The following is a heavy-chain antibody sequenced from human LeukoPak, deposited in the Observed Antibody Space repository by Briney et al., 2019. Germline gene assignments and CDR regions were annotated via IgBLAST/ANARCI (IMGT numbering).Heavy chain of an antibody. Sequence: SETLSLTCTVSGGSISSGSYYWSWIRQPAGKGLEWIGRIYTSGSTNYNPSLKSRVTLSVDTSKNQFSLKLSSVTAADTAVYYCARRLNLMTTVGAFDIWGQGTMVTVSS. CDR1: GGSISSGSYY. CDR3: ARRLNLMTTVGAFDI. D-gene: IGHD4-23*01. J-gene: IGHJ3*02. V-gene: IGHV4-61*02. CDR2: IYTSGST.